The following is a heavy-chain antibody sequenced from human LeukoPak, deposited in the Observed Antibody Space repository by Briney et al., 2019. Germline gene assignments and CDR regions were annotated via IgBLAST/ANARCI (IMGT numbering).Heavy chain of an antibody. CDR3: ARGGQGDGYSADEAFDF. CDR2: TYYRSKWYN. D-gene: IGHD5-24*01. CDR1: GDSVSSNSSA. J-gene: IGHJ3*01. Sequence: SQTLSLTCAISGDSVSSNSSACNWIRQSPSRGREWLGGTYYRSKWYNDYAVSVKSRITINPDTSKNQFSLQLNSVTPEDTAVYYCARGGQGDGYSADEAFDFWGQGTMVTVSS. V-gene: IGHV6-1*01.